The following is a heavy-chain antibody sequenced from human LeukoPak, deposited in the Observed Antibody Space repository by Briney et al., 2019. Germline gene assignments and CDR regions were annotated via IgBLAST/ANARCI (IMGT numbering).Heavy chain of an antibody. Sequence: SETLSLTCAVYGGSFSGYYWSWIRQPPGKGLEWIGEINHSGSTNYNPSLKSRVTISVDTSKNQFSLKLSSVTAADTAVYYCARGGCSSTSCYDAPFDYWGQGTLVTVSS. J-gene: IGHJ4*02. CDR2: INHSGST. D-gene: IGHD2-2*01. CDR1: GGSFSGYY. V-gene: IGHV4-34*01. CDR3: ARGGCSSTSCYDAPFDY.